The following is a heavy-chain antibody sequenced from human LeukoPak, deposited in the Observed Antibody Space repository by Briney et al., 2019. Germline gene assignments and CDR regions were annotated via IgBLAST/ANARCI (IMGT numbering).Heavy chain of an antibody. J-gene: IGHJ6*03. V-gene: IGHV3-7*01. D-gene: IGHD5-18*01. Sequence: GGSLRLSCAAPGFTFSGYWMSWLRQAPGKGLEWVANIKQVGGEKYYVDSVKGRFTISRDNAKNSLYLQMNSLRAEDTAVYYCARDYVDTAMVYYYYYYMDVWGKGTTVTVSS. CDR3: ARDYVDTAMVYYYYYYMDV. CDR2: IKQVGGEK. CDR1: GFTFSGYW.